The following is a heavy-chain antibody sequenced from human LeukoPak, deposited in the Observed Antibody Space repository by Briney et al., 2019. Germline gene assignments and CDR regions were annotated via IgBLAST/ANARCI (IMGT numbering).Heavy chain of an antibody. CDR2: INPIFHTP. V-gene: IGHV1-69*05. CDR1: GGTFSSHA. CDR3: ARGRTTGEFDY. D-gene: IGHD4-11*01. Sequence: SVKVSCKASGGTFSSHAISWVRQAPGQGLEWMGGINPIFHTPTYAKKFQGRLTITKDESMSTASMDLSSLISDGTAVYCARGRTTGEFDYWGQGTLVTVSS. J-gene: IGHJ4*02.